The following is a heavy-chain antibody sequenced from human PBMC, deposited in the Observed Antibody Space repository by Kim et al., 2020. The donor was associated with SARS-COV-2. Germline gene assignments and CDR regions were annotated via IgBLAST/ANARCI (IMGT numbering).Heavy chain of an antibody. CDR1: GGSISSYY. CDR2: IYYSGST. D-gene: IGHD3-3*01. V-gene: IGHV4-59*01. CDR3: ARGQGITIFGVVRDMYGMDV. Sequence: SETLSLTCTVSGGSISSYYWSWIRQPPGKGLEWIGYIYYSGSTNYNPSLKSRVTISVDTSKNQFSLKLSSVTAADTAVYYCARGQGITIFGVVRDMYGMDVWGQGTTVTVSS. J-gene: IGHJ6*02.